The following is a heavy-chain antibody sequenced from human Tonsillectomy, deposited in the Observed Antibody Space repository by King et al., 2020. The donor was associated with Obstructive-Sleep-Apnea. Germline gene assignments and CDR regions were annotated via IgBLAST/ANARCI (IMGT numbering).Heavy chain of an antibody. J-gene: IGHJ5*02. CDR2: ISWNSGNI. CDR1: GFTFDDYA. CDR3: AKDFVGQLLSIRRFDP. V-gene: IGHV3-9*01. D-gene: IGHD2-21*02. Sequence: EVQLVESGGVLVQPGGSLRLSCAASGFTFDDYAMHWVRQAPGRGLEWVSGISWNSGNIGYADSVKGRFTISRDNARNSLYLEMNSLRAEDTALYYCAKDFVGQLLSIRRFDPWGQGTLVTVSS.